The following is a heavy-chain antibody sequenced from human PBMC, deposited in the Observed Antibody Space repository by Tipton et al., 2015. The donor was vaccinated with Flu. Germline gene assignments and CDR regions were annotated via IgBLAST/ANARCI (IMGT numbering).Heavy chain of an antibody. Sequence: SLRLSCAVSGFTFSSYGMHWVRQAPGKGLEWVAVISYDGSNKYYADSVKGRFTISRDNSKNTLYLQMNSLRAEDTAVYYCAKDGRRDGYNLPFFDYWGQGTLVTVSS. J-gene: IGHJ4*02. CDR3: AKDGRRDGYNLPFFDY. D-gene: IGHD5-24*01. CDR1: GFTFSSYG. CDR2: ISYDGSNK. V-gene: IGHV3-30*18.